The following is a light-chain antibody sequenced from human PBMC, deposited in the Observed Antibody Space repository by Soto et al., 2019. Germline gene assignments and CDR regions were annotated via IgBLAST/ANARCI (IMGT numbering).Light chain of an antibody. Sequence: DIQMTQSPSSLSASVGDRVTITCQASQDSGNYLNWYQQRPGKAPKLLIYDASNLDTGVPSRFSGSGSGTDFTFTISSLQPEDIETYYCQQYDTLPYTFGQGTKLEIK. V-gene: IGKV1-33*01. CDR1: QDSGNY. CDR3: QQYDTLPYT. CDR2: DAS. J-gene: IGKJ2*01.